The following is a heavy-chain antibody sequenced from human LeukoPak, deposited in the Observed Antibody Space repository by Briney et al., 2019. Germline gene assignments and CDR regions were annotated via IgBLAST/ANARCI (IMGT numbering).Heavy chain of an antibody. V-gene: IGHV3-23*01. D-gene: IGHD3-22*01. CDR2: ISGRDGST. J-gene: IGHJ4*02. CDR1: GFSFSDYA. Sequence: PGGSLRLSCAASGFSFSDYAMNWVRQAPGKGLEWVSTISGRDGSTYYGDSVKGRFTISRDNSKNTLSLQMNSLRAEDTAVYYCARIDKNNGYYGLFDYWGQGILVTVSS. CDR3: ARIDKNNGYYGLFDY.